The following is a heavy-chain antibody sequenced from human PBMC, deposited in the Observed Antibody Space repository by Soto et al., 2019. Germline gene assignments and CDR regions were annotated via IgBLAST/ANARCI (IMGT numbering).Heavy chain of an antibody. Sequence: SLRLSCAASGFTFTNAWINWVRQAPGKGLEWVGRIKSKTDGGTTDYAEPVKGRFAISRDDSNNMVYLQMNSLKIEDTAVYYCSKDLRYSSSTCVDYWGQGTLVTVSS. CDR3: SKDLRYSSSTCVDY. CDR1: GFTFTNAW. J-gene: IGHJ4*02. D-gene: IGHD6-6*01. V-gene: IGHV3-15*07. CDR2: IKSKTDGGTT.